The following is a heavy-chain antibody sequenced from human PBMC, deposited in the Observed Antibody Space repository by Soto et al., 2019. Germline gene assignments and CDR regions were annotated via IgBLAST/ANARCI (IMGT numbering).Heavy chain of an antibody. V-gene: IGHV2-70*04. CDR1: GFSLSTSGMR. CDR2: IDWDDDK. J-gene: IGHJ5*02. D-gene: IGHD3-3*01. Sequence: DSGPTLVNPTQTLTLTCTFSGFSLSTSGMRVSWIRQPPGKALEWLARIDWDDDKFYSTSLKTRLTISKDTSKNQVVLTMTNMDPVDTATYYCAREAYDFWSGYYHDWFDPWGQGTLVTVSS. CDR3: AREAYDFWSGYYHDWFDP.